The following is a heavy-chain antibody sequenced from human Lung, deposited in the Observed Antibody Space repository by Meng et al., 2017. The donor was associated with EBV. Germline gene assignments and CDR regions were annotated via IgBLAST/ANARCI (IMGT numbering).Heavy chain of an antibody. CDR2: IYYSGST. Sequence: QVQLQESGPGLAKPSGTLSLICTVSGVSISTYYWSWIRQPPGKGLEWIGYIYYSGSTNYNPSLKSRVTISVDTSKNQFSLKLNSVTAADTAVYYCARHDGGYGDYFDHWGQGTLVTVSS. D-gene: IGHD5-12*01. V-gene: IGHV4-59*08. J-gene: IGHJ4*02. CDR1: GVSISTYY. CDR3: ARHDGGYGDYFDH.